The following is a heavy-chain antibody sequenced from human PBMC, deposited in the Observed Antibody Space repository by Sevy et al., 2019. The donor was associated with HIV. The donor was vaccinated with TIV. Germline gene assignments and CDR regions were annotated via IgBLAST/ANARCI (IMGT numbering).Heavy chain of an antibody. J-gene: IGHJ4*02. D-gene: IGHD3-10*01. CDR2: ISTRSTTI. Sequence: GESLKISCAASGFTFSRYSMNWVRQAPGKGLEWISYISTRSTTIYYADSVKGRFTISRDNAKNSLYLQMNSLRAEDTAVYYCARDQGSGSDLDYWGLGTLVTVSS. CDR3: ARDQGSGSDLDY. CDR1: GFTFSRYS. V-gene: IGHV3-48*01.